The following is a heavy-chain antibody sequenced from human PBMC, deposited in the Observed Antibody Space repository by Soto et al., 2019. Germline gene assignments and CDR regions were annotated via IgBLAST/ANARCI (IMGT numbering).Heavy chain of an antibody. CDR2: ISSSSNYI. CDR1: GFIFSRYA. CDR3: ARVNGYSGYDSCGN. J-gene: IGHJ4*02. Sequence: PGGSLRLSCEASGFIFSRYAMNWLRQAPGKGLEWVSSISSSSNYIYYQDSVKGRFTISRDNAKNSLFLQRISLRGEDADLYYCARVNGYSGYDSCGNWGQGALVTVS. V-gene: IGHV3-21*01. D-gene: IGHD5-12*01.